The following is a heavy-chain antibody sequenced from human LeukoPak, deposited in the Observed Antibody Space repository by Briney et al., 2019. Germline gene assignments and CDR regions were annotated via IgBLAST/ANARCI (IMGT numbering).Heavy chain of an antibody. CDR3: AKRDPVVGYY. V-gene: IGHV4-39*01. D-gene: IGHD2-15*01. Sequence: SETLSLTCTVSGASISTNNYYWGWIRRHTGKGLEWIASISYSGITYYKPSLKSRVTISLDTSKNQFSLKLNSVTAADTAMYYCAKRDPVVGYYCGQGTLVTVSS. J-gene: IGHJ4*02. CDR1: GASISTNNYY. CDR2: ISYSGIT.